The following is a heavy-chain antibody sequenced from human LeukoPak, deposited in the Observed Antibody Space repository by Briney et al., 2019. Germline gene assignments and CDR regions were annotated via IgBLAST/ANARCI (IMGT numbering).Heavy chain of an antibody. CDR1: GFTFSSYE. J-gene: IGHJ4*02. V-gene: IGHV3-48*03. CDR2: ISSSGSTI. D-gene: IGHD5-12*01. Sequence: QPGGSLRLSCAASGFTFSSYEMNWVRQAPGKWLEWVSYISSSGSTIYYADSMKGRFTISRDNAKNSLYLQMNSLRAEDTAVYYCASTRSGYLFDYWGQGTLVTVSS. CDR3: ASTRSGYLFDY.